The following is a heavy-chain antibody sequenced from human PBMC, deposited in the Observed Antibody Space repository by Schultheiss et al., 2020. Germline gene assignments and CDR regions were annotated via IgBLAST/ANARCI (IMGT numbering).Heavy chain of an antibody. CDR3: ARHSGGSGSYYFPYYYYGRDV. V-gene: IGHV5-51*01. D-gene: IGHD3-10*01. CDR1: GYSFTSYW. CDR2: IYPGDSDT. J-gene: IGHJ6*02. Sequence: GSLRLSCKGSGYSFTSYWIGWVRQMPGKGLEWMGIIYPGDSDTRYSPSFQGQVTISADKSISTAYLQWSSLKASDTAMYYCARHSGGSGSYYFPYYYYGRDVWGRGTTGTVAS.